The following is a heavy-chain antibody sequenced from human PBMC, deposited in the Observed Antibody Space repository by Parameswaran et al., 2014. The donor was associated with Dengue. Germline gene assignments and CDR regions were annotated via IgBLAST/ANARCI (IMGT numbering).Heavy chain of an antibody. J-gene: IGHJ6*03. CDR3: ASLIIPTAYMDV. Sequence: WIRSAPGKGLEWVSYISSSGSTIYYADSVKGRFTTSRDNAKNSLYLQMNSLRAEDTAVYYCASLIIPTAYMDVWGKGTTVTVSS. D-gene: IGHD2-8*01. CDR2: ISSSGSTI. V-gene: IGHV3-11*01.